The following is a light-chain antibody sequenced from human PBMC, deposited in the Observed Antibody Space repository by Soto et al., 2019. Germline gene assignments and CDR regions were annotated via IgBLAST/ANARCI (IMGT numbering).Light chain of an antibody. J-gene: IGLJ1*01. Sequence: QSALTQPASVSGSPGQSITISCTGTSSDVGGYNYVSWYQQHPGKAPKLMIYEVSYLPSGVSNRYSGSKSGNSDSLTISGLQADDEADYYCCSLTTSHTYVFGSGTKLPVL. CDR1: SSDVGGYNY. V-gene: IGLV2-14*01. CDR3: CSLTTSHTYV. CDR2: EVS.